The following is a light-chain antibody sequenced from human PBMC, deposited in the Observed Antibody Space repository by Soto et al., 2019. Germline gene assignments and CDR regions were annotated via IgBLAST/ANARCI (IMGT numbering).Light chain of an antibody. CDR2: DVS. J-gene: IGLJ1*01. CDR1: SSDVGGYNY. CDR3: SSYTSSSTYV. V-gene: IGLV2-14*01. Sequence: QSVLTQPASVSGSPGQSITISCTGTSSDVGGYNYVSWYQQHPGKAPKLMIYDVSNRPSGVSNRFSGSKSGNTASLTISGLQAEDEADYYCSSYTSSSTYVLGTVTKVTVL.